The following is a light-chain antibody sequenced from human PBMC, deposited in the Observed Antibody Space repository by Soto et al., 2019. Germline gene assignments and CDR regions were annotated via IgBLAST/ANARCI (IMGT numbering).Light chain of an antibody. CDR3: SSYAGTPFV. J-gene: IGLJ1*01. CDR2: EVN. Sequence: SVPPQPPSASGAPGQSVTISCTGTSSDVGGYNYVSWYQQHPGKAPKLMIYEVNKRPSGVPDRFSGSKSGNTASLTVSGLQAEDEADYYCSSYAGTPFVFGTGTKVTVL. CDR1: SSDVGGYNY. V-gene: IGLV2-8*01.